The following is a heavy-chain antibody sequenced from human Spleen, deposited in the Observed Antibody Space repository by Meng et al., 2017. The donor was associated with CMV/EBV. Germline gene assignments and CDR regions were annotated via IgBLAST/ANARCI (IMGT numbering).Heavy chain of an antibody. CDR1: GYTFTGYY. CDR3: AREDIVVVPATIYYYYYGMDV. V-gene: IGHV1-2*02. Sequence: ASVKVSCKASGYTFTGYYIHWVRQAPGQGLEWMGWINPKGGDTNYAQKFQGRVTMTRDTSIGTAYMELSGLRSDDTAVYYCAREDIVVVPATIYYYYYGMDVWGQGTTVTVSS. CDR2: INPKGGDT. D-gene: IGHD2-2*01. J-gene: IGHJ6*02.